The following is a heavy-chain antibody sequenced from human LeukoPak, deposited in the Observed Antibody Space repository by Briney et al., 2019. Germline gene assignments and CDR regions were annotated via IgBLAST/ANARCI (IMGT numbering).Heavy chain of an antibody. CDR2: IYTSGST. D-gene: IGHD3-22*01. Sequence: SQTLSLTCSVSGGSISSGTYYWSWIRQPAGRGLEWIGRIYTSGSTNYNPSLKSRVTISVDTSKNQFSLKLSSVTAADTAVYYCARVNYYYDSSGGKPIDYWGQGTLVTVSS. CDR3: ARVNYYYDSSGGKPIDY. CDR1: GGSISSGTYY. J-gene: IGHJ4*02. V-gene: IGHV4-61*02.